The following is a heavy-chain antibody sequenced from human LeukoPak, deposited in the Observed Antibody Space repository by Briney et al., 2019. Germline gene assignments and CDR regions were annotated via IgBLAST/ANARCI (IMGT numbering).Heavy chain of an antibody. Sequence: PSETLSLTCTVAGGSISSSTYYCGWIRQPPGKGLEWIGSIYYTGSTYYNPSLKSRVTVSADTSKNQFSLKLTSVTAADTAVYFCERDRACSNGVCSYFDYWGQGTVVTVSS. CDR3: ERDRACSNGVCSYFDY. CDR1: GGSISSSTYY. J-gene: IGHJ4*02. D-gene: IGHD2-8*01. CDR2: IYYTGST. V-gene: IGHV4-39*01.